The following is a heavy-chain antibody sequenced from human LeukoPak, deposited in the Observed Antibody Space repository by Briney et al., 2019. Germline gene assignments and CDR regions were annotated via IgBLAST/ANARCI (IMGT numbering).Heavy chain of an antibody. Sequence: SETLSLTCTVSGGSINNYYWSWIRQPPGKGLEWIGYIYYNGNTNYTPSLKSRVTISVDTSKNQFSLKLTSVTAADTAVYYCARVQPGSNSDFDYWGQGTLVTVSS. J-gene: IGHJ4*02. CDR1: GGSINNYY. CDR3: ARVQPGSNSDFDY. D-gene: IGHD1-14*01. V-gene: IGHV4-59*01. CDR2: IYYNGNT.